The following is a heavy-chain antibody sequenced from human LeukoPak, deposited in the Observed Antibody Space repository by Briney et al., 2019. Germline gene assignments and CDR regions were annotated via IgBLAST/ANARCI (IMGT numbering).Heavy chain of an antibody. V-gene: IGHV3-23*01. J-gene: IGHJ4*02. CDR1: GFTFSSYG. Sequence: GGSLRLSCAASGFTFSSYGMNWVRQAPGKGLEWVSAISGSGGNTYYADSVKGRFTISRDNSKNTLYLQMNSLRAEDTALCYCAKPAKTDYADYWGQGTLVTVSS. CDR2: ISGSGGNT. D-gene: IGHD1-14*01. CDR3: AKPAKTDYADY.